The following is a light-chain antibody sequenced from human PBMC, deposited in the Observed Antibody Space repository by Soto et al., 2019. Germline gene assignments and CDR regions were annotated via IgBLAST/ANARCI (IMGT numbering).Light chain of an antibody. CDR3: HQHNNWPPWT. V-gene: IGKV1-5*03. J-gene: IGKJ1*01. Sequence: DILLTQSPSTLSASVGDRVTISCRASQSINKWLAWYQHKPGKAPNLLIYEVSTLHSGVPSRFSGSGSWTEFTLTISSLRPDDFAVYYCHQHNNWPPWTFXQGTKVDIK. CDR1: QSINKW. CDR2: EVS.